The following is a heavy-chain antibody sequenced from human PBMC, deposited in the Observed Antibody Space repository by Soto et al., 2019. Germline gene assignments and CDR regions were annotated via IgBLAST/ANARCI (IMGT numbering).Heavy chain of an antibody. CDR1: GYTFTGYD. Sequence: QAQLVQSGAEVKKPGASVKVSCKASGYTFTGYDINWVRQATGQGLEWMGWMNPNSGNTGYAQNFQGRVTMTRDNSITTAYMERTSLRDDDSAVYDCAGEKLGTTGSDFWGQGTLVTVSS. CDR2: MNPNSGNT. V-gene: IGHV1-8*01. CDR3: AGEKLGTTGSDF. J-gene: IGHJ4*02. D-gene: IGHD1-7*01.